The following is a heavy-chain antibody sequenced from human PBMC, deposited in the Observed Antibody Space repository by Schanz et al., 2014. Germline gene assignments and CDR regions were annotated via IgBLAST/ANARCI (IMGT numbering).Heavy chain of an antibody. D-gene: IGHD4-17*01. CDR2: IYYSGNT. CDR1: GGSVSSGGDY. Sequence: QVQLQESGPGLVKPSQTLSLTCTVSGGSVSSGGDYWSWIRQHPGKGLEWIGYIYYSGNTYYNPSLKSRVTISVDTSKNQFSLKLRSVTAADTAVYYCARDRGHGDLPGDIWGQGTMVTVSS. V-gene: IGHV4-31*03. CDR3: ARDRGHGDLPGDI. J-gene: IGHJ3*02.